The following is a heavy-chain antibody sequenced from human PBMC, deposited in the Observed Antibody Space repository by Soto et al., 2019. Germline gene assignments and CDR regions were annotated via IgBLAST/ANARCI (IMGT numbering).Heavy chain of an antibody. J-gene: IGHJ6*03. CDR1: GFTFDDYA. V-gene: IGHV3-9*01. CDR2: ISWNSGSI. Sequence: EVQLVESGGGLVQPGRSLRLSCAASGFTFDDYAMHWVRQAPGKGLEWVSGISWNSGSIGYADSVKGRFTISRDNAKNSLYLQMNSLRAEDTALYYCAKDRGSGRRLRYYYMDVWGKGTTVTVSS. D-gene: IGHD3-10*01. CDR3: AKDRGSGRRLRYYYMDV.